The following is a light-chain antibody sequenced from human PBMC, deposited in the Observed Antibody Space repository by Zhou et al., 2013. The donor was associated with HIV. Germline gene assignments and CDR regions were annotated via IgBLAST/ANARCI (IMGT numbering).Light chain of an antibody. CDR1: QSVSTN. CDR3: QQRSNWPFT. Sequence: EIVMTQSPATLSVSPGERATLSCRASQSVSTNLAWYQQKPGQAPRLLIYGAITRATGIPARFSGSGSGTDFTLTISSLEPEDFAVYYCQQRSNWPFTFGGGTKVEIK. J-gene: IGKJ4*01. V-gene: IGKV3-15*01. CDR2: GAI.